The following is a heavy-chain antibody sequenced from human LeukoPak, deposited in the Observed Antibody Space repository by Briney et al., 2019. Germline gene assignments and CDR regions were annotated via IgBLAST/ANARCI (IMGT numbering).Heavy chain of an antibody. D-gene: IGHD3-3*01. CDR3: ARDSYYDYYFDY. CDR1: GFTFSSYA. J-gene: IGHJ4*02. Sequence: PGGSLRLSCAASGFTFSSYAMHWVRQAPGKGLEYVSAISSNRGSTYYANSVKGRFTISRDNSKNTLYLQMGSLRAEDMAVYYCARDSYYDYYFDYWGQGTLVTVSS. V-gene: IGHV3-64*01. CDR2: ISSNRGST.